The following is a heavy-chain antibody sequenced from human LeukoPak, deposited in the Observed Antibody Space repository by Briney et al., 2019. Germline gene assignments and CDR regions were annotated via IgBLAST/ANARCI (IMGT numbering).Heavy chain of an antibody. CDR1: GFTFSSYS. J-gene: IGHJ3*02. CDR2: ISSSSSTI. CDR3: ARVSQVKGGAFDI. D-gene: IGHD2-15*01. V-gene: IGHV3-48*01. Sequence: PGGSLRLSCAASGFTFSSYSMNWVRQAPGKGLEWVSYISSSSSTIYYADSVKGRFTISRDNAKNSLYLQMDSLRAEDTAVYYCARVSQVKGGAFDIWGQGTMVTVSS.